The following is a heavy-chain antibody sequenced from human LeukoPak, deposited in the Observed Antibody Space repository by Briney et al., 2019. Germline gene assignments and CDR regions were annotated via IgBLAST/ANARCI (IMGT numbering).Heavy chain of an antibody. Sequence: PGGSLRLSCIASGFTLSDYYMIWVRQTPGKGLEWVANIKQDGSERNYVGSVKGRFTISRDNAKNSLYLQMNSLSAEDTAVYYCARGGRQGTGDYWGQGTLVTVSS. CDR2: IKQDGSER. V-gene: IGHV3-7*05. CDR1: GFTLSDYY. CDR3: ARGGRQGTGDY. J-gene: IGHJ4*02. D-gene: IGHD1-14*01.